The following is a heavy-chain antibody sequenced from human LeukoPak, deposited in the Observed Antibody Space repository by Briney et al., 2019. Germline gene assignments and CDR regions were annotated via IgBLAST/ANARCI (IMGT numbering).Heavy chain of an antibody. J-gene: IGHJ4*02. CDR1: GFTFSSYW. CDR2: LNQDGSER. Sequence: GGSLRLSCAASGFTFSSYWMSWVRQTPGKGLEWVAHLNQDGSERYYVDSVKGRFTISRENAKNSLYLQMNSLRAEDTAVYYCARDRAAADLDYWGQGTLVTVSS. V-gene: IGHV3-7*01. D-gene: IGHD6-13*01. CDR3: ARDRAAADLDY.